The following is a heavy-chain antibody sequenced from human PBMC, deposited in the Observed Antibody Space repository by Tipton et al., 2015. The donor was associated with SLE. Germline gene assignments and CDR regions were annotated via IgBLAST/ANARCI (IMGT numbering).Heavy chain of an antibody. V-gene: IGHV4-59*12. CDR2: IYYSGST. D-gene: IGHD6-13*01. J-gene: IGHJ4*02. Sequence: TLSLTCTVSGGSISSYYWSWIRQPPGRGLEWIWYIYYSGSTYYNPSLKSRVTISVDTSKNQFSLKLSSVTAAATAVYYCARDNAAAGLHYFDYWGQGTLVTVSS. CDR1: GGSISSYY. CDR3: ARDNAAAGLHYFDY.